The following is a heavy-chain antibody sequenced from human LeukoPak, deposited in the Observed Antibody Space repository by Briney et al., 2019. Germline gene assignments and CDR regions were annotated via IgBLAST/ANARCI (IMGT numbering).Heavy chain of an antibody. CDR3: ARDLYGVSHDY. V-gene: IGHV3-53*01. Sequence: GGSLRLSCAASGFTFSDYYMSWVRQAPGKGLEWVSVIYSSGMTYYADSVKGRFTISRDNSKNTLYLHMNSLRAEDTAVYYCARDLYGVSHDYWGQGTLVTVSS. D-gene: IGHD4-17*01. CDR1: GFTFSDYY. CDR2: IYSSGMT. J-gene: IGHJ4*02.